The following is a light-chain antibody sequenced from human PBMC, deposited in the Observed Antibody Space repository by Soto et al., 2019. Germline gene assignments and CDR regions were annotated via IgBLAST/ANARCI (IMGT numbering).Light chain of an antibody. Sequence: EIVLTQSPGTLSLSPGERATLSCRASQSVSSSYLAWYQQKPGQAPRLLIYGASSRATGIPDRFSGSGSGTDFTLTISRLEPEDVAVYYCQQYNNWPPYTFGQGTKLEIK. V-gene: IGKV3-20*01. CDR3: QQYNNWPPYT. CDR1: QSVSSSY. J-gene: IGKJ2*01. CDR2: GAS.